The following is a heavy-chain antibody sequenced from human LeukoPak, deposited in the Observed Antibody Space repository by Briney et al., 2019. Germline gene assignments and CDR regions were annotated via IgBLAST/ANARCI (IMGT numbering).Heavy chain of an antibody. CDR3: ARHRAYSRSSPFDY. D-gene: IGHD6-6*01. V-gene: IGHV4-59*08. Sequence: SESLSPTCSLSCRSLNSLYSRWIRQPAGRGREWVGYIYFTGSTNHHPSLTGQSTMLVNMPKHQFSLRLSSVTAADTAVYYCARHRAYSRSSPFDYWGEGTLGTVSS. J-gene: IGHJ4*02. CDR1: CRSLNSLY. CDR2: IYFTGST.